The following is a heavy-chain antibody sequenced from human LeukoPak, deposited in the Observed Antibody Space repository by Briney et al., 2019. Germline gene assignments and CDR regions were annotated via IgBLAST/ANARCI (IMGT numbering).Heavy chain of an antibody. CDR3: ASEPILVGAKTKAFDI. CDR1: GGSISSGGYY. V-gene: IGHV4-31*03. D-gene: IGHD1-26*01. J-gene: IGHJ3*02. Sequence: SETLSLTCTVSGGSISSGGYYWSWIRQHPGKGLEWIGYIYYSGSTYYNPSLKSRVTISVDTSKNQFSLKLSSVTAAGTAVYYCASEPILVGAKTKAFDIWGQGTMVTVSS. CDR2: IYYSGST.